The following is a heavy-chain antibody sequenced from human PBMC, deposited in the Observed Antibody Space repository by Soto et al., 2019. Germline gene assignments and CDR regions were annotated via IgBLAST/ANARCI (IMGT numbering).Heavy chain of an antibody. CDR1: GGTFSSYT. CDR2: IIPILGIA. V-gene: IGHV1-69*02. CDR3: ARTTTFDAFDS. J-gene: IGHJ3*02. D-gene: IGHD1-26*01. Sequence: QVQLVQSGAEVKKPGSSVKVSCKASGGTFSSYTISWARQAPGQGLEWMGRIIPILGIANYAQKFQGRVTITADNSTSTAYMELSSLRSEDTAVYYCARTTTFDAFDSWGQGTMVAVSS.